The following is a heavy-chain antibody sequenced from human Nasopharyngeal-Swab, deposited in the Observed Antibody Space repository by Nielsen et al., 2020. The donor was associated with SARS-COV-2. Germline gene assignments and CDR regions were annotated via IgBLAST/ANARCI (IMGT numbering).Heavy chain of an antibody. CDR1: GFTFSAYD. CDR2: ISSTGSTI. V-gene: IGHV3-48*03. CDR3: ARDGNLRTVRYFDL. J-gene: IGHJ2*01. D-gene: IGHD4-17*01. Sequence: GGSLRLSCAASGFTFSAYDMNWVRQAPGKGLEWVSCISSTGSTINYADSVKGRVTISRDNAKNSLYLQMNSLRAEDTAVYYCARDGNLRTVRYFDLWGRGSLVTVSS.